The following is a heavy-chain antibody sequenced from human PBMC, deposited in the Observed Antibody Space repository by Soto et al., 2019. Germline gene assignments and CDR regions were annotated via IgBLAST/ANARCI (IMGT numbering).Heavy chain of an antibody. J-gene: IGHJ3*02. D-gene: IGHD2-15*01. CDR3: ASPVGYCSGGSCYNEDAFDI. CDR1: GYTFTSYG. Sequence: VKVSCKASGYTFTSYGISWVRQAPGQGLEWMGWISAYNGNTNYAQKLQGRVTMTTDTSTSTAYMELRSLRSDDTAVYYCASPVGYCSGGSCYNEDAFDIWGQGTMVTVSS. CDR2: ISAYNGNT. V-gene: IGHV1-18*01.